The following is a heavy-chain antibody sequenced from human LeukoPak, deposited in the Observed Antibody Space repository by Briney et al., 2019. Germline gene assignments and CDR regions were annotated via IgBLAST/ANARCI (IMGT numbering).Heavy chain of an antibody. V-gene: IGHV5-51*01. CDR1: GYSSTSYW. Sequence: PGESLKISCRGSGYSSTSYWIGWVRQMPGKGLEWMGIIYPGDSDTRYSPSFQGQVTISADKSISTAYLQWSSLKASDTAMYYCARLGPPVYSGSRTYDYWGQGTLVTVSS. J-gene: IGHJ4*02. CDR3: ARLGPPVYSGSRTYDY. CDR2: IYPGDSDT. D-gene: IGHD1-26*01.